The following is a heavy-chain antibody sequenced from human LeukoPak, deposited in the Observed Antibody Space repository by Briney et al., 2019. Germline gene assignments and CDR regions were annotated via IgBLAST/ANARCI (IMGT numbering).Heavy chain of an antibody. Sequence: GGSLRLSCAASGFTFSSYAMHWVRQAPGKGLEWVAVISYDGSNKYYADSVKGRFTISRDNSKNTLYLQMNSLRAEDTAVYYCARGGGSGSSRRGGFDYWGQGTLVTVSS. J-gene: IGHJ4*02. D-gene: IGHD3-10*01. CDR2: ISYDGSNK. V-gene: IGHV3-30*01. CDR3: ARGGGSGSSRRGGFDY. CDR1: GFTFSSYA.